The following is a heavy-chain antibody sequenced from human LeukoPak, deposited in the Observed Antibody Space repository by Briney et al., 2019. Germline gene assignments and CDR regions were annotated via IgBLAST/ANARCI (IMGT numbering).Heavy chain of an antibody. CDR1: GYTFTNYY. Sequence: ASVKVSCKASGYTFTNYYIHWVRQAPGQGLEWMGMINPSGGRTTYAKKFQGRVTMTRDTSTNTVYTELSSLRPDDTAVYYCARDYYGGHNLYNFDLWGQGTRVIVSS. J-gene: IGHJ4*02. D-gene: IGHD3-10*01. CDR2: INPSGGRT. CDR3: ARDYYGGHNLYNFDL. V-gene: IGHV1-46*01.